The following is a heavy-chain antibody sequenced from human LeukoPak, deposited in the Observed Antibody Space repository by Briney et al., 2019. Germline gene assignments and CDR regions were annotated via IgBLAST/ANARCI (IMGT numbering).Heavy chain of an antibody. Sequence: GASVKVSCKASGYTFTGYYMHWVRQAPGQGLEWMGWISPNSGGTNYAQNFQGRVTMTRDTSISTAYMELSRLGSDDTAVYYCAREYYDSSGYYSYYFDYWGQGTLVTVSS. V-gene: IGHV1-2*02. J-gene: IGHJ4*02. CDR2: ISPNSGGT. CDR1: GYTFTGYY. CDR3: AREYYDSSGYYSYYFDY. D-gene: IGHD3-22*01.